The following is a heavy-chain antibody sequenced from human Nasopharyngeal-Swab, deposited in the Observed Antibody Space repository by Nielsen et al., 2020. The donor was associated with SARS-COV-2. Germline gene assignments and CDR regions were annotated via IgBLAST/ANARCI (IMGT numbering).Heavy chain of an antibody. CDR3: ARVVCSGGSCSFYT. Sequence: SETLSLTCTVSGGSISDNYWGWIRQPPGEGLEWIGSIYHSGSTNYNSSLKSRITISLDASKKQFSLKMSSVTAADTAVYYCARVVCSGGSCSFYTWGQGTLVTVSS. V-gene: IGHV4-59*01. CDR1: GGSISDNY. CDR2: IYHSGST. J-gene: IGHJ5*02. D-gene: IGHD2-15*01.